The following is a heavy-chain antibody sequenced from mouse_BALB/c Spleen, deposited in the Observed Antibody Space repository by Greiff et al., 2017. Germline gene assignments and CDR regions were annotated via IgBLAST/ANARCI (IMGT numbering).Heavy chain of an antibody. CDR2: IYPGDGDT. D-gene: IGHD5-1*01. V-gene: IGHV1-87*01. CDR3: ARRGVPYYFDY. Sequence: QVQLQQSGAELARPGASVKLSCKASGYTFTSYWMQWVKQRPGQGLEWIGAIYPGDGDTRYTQKFKGKATLTADKSSSTAYMQLSSLASEDSAVYYCARRGVPYYFDYWGQGTTLTVSS. J-gene: IGHJ2*01. CDR1: GYTFTSYW.